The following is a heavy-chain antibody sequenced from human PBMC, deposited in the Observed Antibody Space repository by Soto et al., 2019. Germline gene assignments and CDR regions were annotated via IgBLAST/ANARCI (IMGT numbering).Heavy chain of an antibody. D-gene: IGHD3-22*01. J-gene: IGHJ2*01. V-gene: IGHV4-59*01. Sequence: SETLSLTCTVSGGSLSSYYWSWIRQTPGKGLEWIGYIYYSGSTNYNPSLKRRVTISVDTSKNQLSLKLTSVTAADTAVYYCARPTTGYYNSSGYLDWYFDLWGRGTLVTVSS. CDR3: ARPTTGYYNSSGYLDWYFDL. CDR2: IYYSGST. CDR1: GGSLSSYY.